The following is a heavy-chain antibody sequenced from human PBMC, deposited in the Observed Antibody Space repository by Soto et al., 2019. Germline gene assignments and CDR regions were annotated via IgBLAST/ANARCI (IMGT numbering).Heavy chain of an antibody. J-gene: IGHJ4*02. CDR3: AKAPSVYRAGPYFDY. CDR1: VFTFISYG. Sequence: GGSLRLSCVASVFTFISYGMHWVRQAPGKGLEWVAVISYDGSNKYYADSVKGRFTISRDNSKNTLYLQMNSLRAEDTAVYYCAKAPSVYRAGPYFDYWGQGTLVTVSS. CDR2: ISYDGSNK. D-gene: IGHD6-19*01. V-gene: IGHV3-30*18.